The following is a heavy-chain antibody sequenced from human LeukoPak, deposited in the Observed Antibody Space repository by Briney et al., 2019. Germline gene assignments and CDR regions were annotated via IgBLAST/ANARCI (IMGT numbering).Heavy chain of an antibody. CDR2: ISGGGGGNT. V-gene: IGHV3-23*01. Sequence: VGSLRLSCAVSGFTFNIFAMTWVRQAPGKGLEWVSSISGGGGGNTYYADSVKGRLTISRDSSKNTLYLQMNSLRADDTAVYYCARDRCSSMNCLYGMDVWGQGTTGTVSS. D-gene: IGHD2-21*02. CDR3: ARDRCSSMNCLYGMDV. CDR1: GFTFNIFA. J-gene: IGHJ6*02.